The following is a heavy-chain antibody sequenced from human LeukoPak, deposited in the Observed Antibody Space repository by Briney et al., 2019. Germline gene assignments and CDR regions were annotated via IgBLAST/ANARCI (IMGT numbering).Heavy chain of an antibody. CDR2: ISYDGSNK. CDR3: ARDRAVGYSKRHFDY. Sequence: GGSLRLSCAASGFTFSSYAMHWVRQAPGKGLEWVAVISYDGSNKNYADSVKGRFTISRDNSKNTLYLQMNSLRSGDTAVYYCARDRAVGYSKRHFDYWGQGTLVTVSS. D-gene: IGHD4-11*01. V-gene: IGHV3-30-3*01. J-gene: IGHJ4*02. CDR1: GFTFSSYA.